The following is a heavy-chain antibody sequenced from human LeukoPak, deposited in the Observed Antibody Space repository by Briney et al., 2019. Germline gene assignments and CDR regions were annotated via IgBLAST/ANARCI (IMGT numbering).Heavy chain of an antibody. D-gene: IGHD3-22*01. V-gene: IGHV3-30*01. CDR1: GFTFSSYA. Sequence: GRSLRLSCAASGFTFSSYAMHWVRPAPGKGLEWVAVISCDGSNKYYADSVKGRFTISRDNSKNTLYLQMNSLRAEDTAVYYCARGIPYYYDSSGYSQNWSDPWGQGTLVTVSS. CDR3: ARGIPYYYDSSGYSQNWSDP. CDR2: ISCDGSNK. J-gene: IGHJ5*02.